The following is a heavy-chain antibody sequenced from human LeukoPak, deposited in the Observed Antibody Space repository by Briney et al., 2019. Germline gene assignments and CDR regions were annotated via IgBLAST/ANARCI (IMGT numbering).Heavy chain of an antibody. CDR3: ARDDPSNYYGMDV. CDR1: GYTFTGYY. V-gene: IGHV1-2*02. CDR2: INPNSGGT. Sequence: ASVKVSCKASGYTFTGYYMHWVRQAPGQGLEWMGWINPNSGGTNYAQKFQGRVTMTRDTSISTAYMELSRLRSDDTAVYYCARDDPSNYYGMDVWGQGTLVTVSS. J-gene: IGHJ6*02.